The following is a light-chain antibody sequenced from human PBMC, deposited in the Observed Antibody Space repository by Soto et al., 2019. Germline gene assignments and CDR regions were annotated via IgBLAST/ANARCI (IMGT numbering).Light chain of an antibody. CDR3: QQYSTSRT. Sequence: EIVLTQSPGTLSLSPGERATLSCRASQSVSYRYLAWYQQKPGQAPRLLIYDASSRATGIPDRFSGSGSGTDFPLTISRLEPEDFAVYYCQQYSTSRTFGQGTKVEIK. CDR2: DAS. J-gene: IGKJ1*01. CDR1: QSVSYRY. V-gene: IGKV3-20*01.